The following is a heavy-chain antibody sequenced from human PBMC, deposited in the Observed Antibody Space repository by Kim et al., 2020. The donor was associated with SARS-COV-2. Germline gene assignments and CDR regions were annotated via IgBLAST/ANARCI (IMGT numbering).Heavy chain of an antibody. D-gene: IGHD4-17*01. J-gene: IGHJ4*02. V-gene: IGHV3-23*01. CDR1: GFTFTTYT. CDR2: ISGGGGST. CDR3: AKEFRVTTQTTGGDFFDS. Sequence: GGSLRLSCVASGFTFTTYTMNWVRQAPGKGLEWVSGISGGGGSTYYADSVKGRFTISRDSSKNTLYLQMNILRVEDTAVYYCAKEFRVTTQTTGGDFFDSSGQGTLGTLSS.